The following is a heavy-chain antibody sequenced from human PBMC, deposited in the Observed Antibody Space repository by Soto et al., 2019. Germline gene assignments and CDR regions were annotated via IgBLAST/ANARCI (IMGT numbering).Heavy chain of an antibody. CDR1: GFSLSDYS. J-gene: IGHJ4*02. V-gene: IGHV3-21*01. Sequence: EVQLVESGGGLVKPGGSLRLSCAVSGFSLSDYSMNWIRQAPGKGLEWVASISSSSSFIHYAESMKGRFTISRDNAKNSLYLQMNSLSAEDTAVYYCAGSSDDGRDNWGQGTLVTDSS. CDR2: ISSSSSFI. CDR3: AGSSDDGRDN. D-gene: IGHD1-26*01.